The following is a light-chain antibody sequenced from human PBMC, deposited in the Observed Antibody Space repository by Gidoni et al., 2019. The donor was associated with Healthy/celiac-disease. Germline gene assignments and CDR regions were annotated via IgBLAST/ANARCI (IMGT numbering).Light chain of an antibody. V-gene: IGLV3-25*02. CDR1: ALPKQY. CDR3: QSADSSGTYVV. J-gene: IGLJ2*01. CDR2: TDS. Sequence: SYDLTQPPSVSVSPGQTARITCSGDALPKQYAYWYQQKPGQAPVLVIYTDSERPSGIPERFSGSSSGTTVTLTISGVQAEDEADYYCQSADSSGTYVVFGGGTKLTVL.